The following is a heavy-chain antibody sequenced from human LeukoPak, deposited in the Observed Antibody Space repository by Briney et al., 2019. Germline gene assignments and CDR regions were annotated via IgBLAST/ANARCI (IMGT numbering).Heavy chain of an antibody. D-gene: IGHD3-22*01. CDR2: IIPIFGTA. J-gene: IGHJ6*02. CDR1: GGTFTSYA. V-gene: IGHV1-69*13. Sequence: ASVKVSCKASGGTFTSYAIGWVRQAPGQGLEWMGGIIPIFGTANYAQKFQGRVTITADESTSTAYMELSSLRSEDTAVYYCAREGDYYDSSGYLLSWYGMDVWGQGTTVTVSS. CDR3: AREGDYYDSSGYLLSWYGMDV.